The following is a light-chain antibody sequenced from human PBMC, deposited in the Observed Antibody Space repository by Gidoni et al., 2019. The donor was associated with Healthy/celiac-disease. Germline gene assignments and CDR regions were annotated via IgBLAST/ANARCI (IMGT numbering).Light chain of an antibody. CDR3: SSYTSSSTEV. V-gene: IGLV2-14*01. CDR2: EVR. CDR1: SSDVGGYNY. J-gene: IGLJ1*01. Sequence: QSALTQPASVSGSPGQSITIACTGTSSDVGGYNYGSWYQQHPGKAPKLMIYEVRNRPSGVSNRFSGSKSGNTASPTISALQAEDEADYYCSSYTSSSTEVFGTGTKVTVL.